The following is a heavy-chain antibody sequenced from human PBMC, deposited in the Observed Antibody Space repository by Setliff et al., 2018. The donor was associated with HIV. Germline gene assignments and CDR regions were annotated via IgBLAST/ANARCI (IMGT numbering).Heavy chain of an antibody. CDR1: GDSISSGGYH. CDR2: IYTSGNT. D-gene: IGHD3-10*01. V-gene: IGHV4-61*10. J-gene: IGHJ3*01. Sequence: SETLSLTCTVSGDSISSGGYHWSWIRQPAGQGLEWIGRIYTSGNTNYNPSTNYNPSLKSRITISLETSKNQLSLRLRSVTAADTAVYYCARARITMIGGRLEPYAFDRWGQGTKVTVSS. CDR3: ARARITMIGGRLEPYAFDR.